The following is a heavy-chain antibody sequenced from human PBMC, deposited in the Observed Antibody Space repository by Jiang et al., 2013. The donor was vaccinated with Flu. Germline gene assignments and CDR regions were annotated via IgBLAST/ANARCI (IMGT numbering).Heavy chain of an antibody. J-gene: IGHJ4*02. D-gene: IGHD4-17*01. CDR2: IYHSGST. Sequence: PGLVKPSETLSLTCTVSGYSISSGYYWGWIRQPPGKGLEWIGSIYHSGSTYYNPSLKSRVTISVDTSKNQFSLKLSSVTAADTAVYYCASPDFINDYGDNYFDYWGQGTLVTVSS. CDR1: GYSISSGYY. V-gene: IGHV4-38-2*02. CDR3: ASPDFINDYGDNYFDY.